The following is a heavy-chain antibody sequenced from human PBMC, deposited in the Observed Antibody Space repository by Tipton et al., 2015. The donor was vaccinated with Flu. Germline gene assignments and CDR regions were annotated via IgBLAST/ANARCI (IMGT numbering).Heavy chain of an antibody. CDR3: ARGVRPSNMVGGVINWFDP. V-gene: IGHV4-59*01. D-gene: IGHD3-10*01. CDR2: IHYTGST. Sequence: TLSLTRNVSGGSISSYYWSWIRQPPGKGLEWIGCIHYTGSTKYNPSLKSRVTLSVDTSKNQFSLKVTSVNAADTAVYYCARGVRPSNMVGGVINWFDPWGQGTLVTVSS. J-gene: IGHJ5*02. CDR1: GGSISSYY.